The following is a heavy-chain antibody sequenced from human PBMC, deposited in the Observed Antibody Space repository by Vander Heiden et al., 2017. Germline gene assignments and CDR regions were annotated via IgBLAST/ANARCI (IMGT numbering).Heavy chain of an antibody. CDR2: ISSNGGST. Sequence: EVQLVESGGGLVQPGGSLRLSCSAPGFTFSSYAMHWVRQAPGKGMEYVSAISSNGGSTYYADSVKGRFTISRDNSKNTLYLQMSSLRAEDTAVYYCVKDPFAYYYDSSGYHDYWGQGTLVTVSS. J-gene: IGHJ4*02. V-gene: IGHV3-64D*06. D-gene: IGHD3-22*01. CDR1: GFTFSSYA. CDR3: VKDPFAYYYDSSGYHDY.